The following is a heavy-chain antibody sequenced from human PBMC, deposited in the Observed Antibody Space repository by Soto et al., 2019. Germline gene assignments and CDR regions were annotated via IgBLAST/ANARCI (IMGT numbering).Heavy chain of an antibody. J-gene: IGHJ4*02. V-gene: IGHV4-59*08. CDR2: IYYSGST. CDR3: ARARGGYFDY. CDR1: GGSISSYY. Sequence: SETLSLTCTVSGGSISSYYWSWVRQPPGKGLEWIGYIYYSGSTNYNPSLKSRVTISVDTSKNQFSLKLSSVTAADTAVYYCARARGGYFDYWGQGTLVTVSS.